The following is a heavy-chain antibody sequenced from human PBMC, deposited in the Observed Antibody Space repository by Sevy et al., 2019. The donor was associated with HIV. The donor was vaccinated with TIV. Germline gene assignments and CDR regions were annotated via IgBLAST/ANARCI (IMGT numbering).Heavy chain of an antibody. CDR3: AKDISLYYYDTSVSAWGVVDI. CDR1: GFTFDDYA. V-gene: IGHV3-9*01. D-gene: IGHD3-22*01. J-gene: IGHJ3*02. Sequence: GGSLRLSCTASGFTFDDYAMHWVRQVPGKGLEWVSGISWNSLSIAYADSVKGRFTMSRDNGKKSLYLQMDSLRTEDTALYYCAKDISLYYYDTSVSAWGVVDIWGQGTMVTVSS. CDR2: ISWNSLSI.